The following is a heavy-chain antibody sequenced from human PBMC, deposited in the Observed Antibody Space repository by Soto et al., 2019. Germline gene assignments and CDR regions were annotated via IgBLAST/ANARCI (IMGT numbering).Heavy chain of an antibody. CDR2: IDPSDSYT. Sequence: AESMKISCKGSGYSFTSYWISWVRQMPGKGLEWMGRIDPSDSYTNYSPSFQGHVTISADKSISTAYLQWSSLKASDTAMYYCVYDYDCRGPLGLRYGMDVSGQGTT. CDR3: VYDYDCRGPLGLRYGMDV. D-gene: IGHD3-22*01. CDR1: GYSFTSYW. V-gene: IGHV5-10-1*01. J-gene: IGHJ6*02.